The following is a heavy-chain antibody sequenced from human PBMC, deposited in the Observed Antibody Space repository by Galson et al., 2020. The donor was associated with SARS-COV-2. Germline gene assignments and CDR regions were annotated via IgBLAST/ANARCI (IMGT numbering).Heavy chain of an antibody. CDR1: GFTFSSYA. J-gene: IGHJ4*02. D-gene: IGHD3-3*01. V-gene: IGHV3-30*04. Sequence: GESLKISCVASGFTFSSYAMHWVRQAPGKGLEWVAVISYDGSNKYYADSVKGRFTISRDNSKNTLYLQMNSLRAEDTAVYYCARELTIFGFDYWGQGTLVTVSS. CDR2: ISYDGSNK. CDR3: ARELTIFGFDY.